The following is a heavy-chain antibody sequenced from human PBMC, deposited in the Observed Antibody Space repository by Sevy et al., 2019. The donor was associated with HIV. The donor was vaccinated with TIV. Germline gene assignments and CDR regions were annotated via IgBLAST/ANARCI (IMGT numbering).Heavy chain of an antibody. D-gene: IGHD3-10*01. V-gene: IGHV4-59*01. CDR1: GGSISSYY. CDR3: ARSRHTYYYGSGVDY. CDR2: IYYSGST. J-gene: IGHJ4*02. Sequence: SETLSLTCTVSGGSISSYYWSWIRQPPGKGLEWIGYIYYSGSTNYNPSLKSRVTISVDTSKNQFSLKLSSVTAADTAVYYCARSRHTYYYGSGVDYWGQGTLVTVSS.